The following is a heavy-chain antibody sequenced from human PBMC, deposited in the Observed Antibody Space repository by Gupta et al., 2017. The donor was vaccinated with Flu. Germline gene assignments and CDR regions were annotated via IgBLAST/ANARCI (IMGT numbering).Heavy chain of an antibody. CDR1: GGSFSGYY. CDR3: ARGLGYYDSSGYNYFDY. J-gene: IGHJ4*02. Sequence: QVQLQQWGAGLLKPSETLSLTCAVYGGSFSGYYWSWIRQPPGKGREWIGEINHSGSTNYNPSLKSRVTISVDTSKNQFSLKLSSVTAADTAVYYCARGLGYYDSSGYNYFDYWGQGTLVTVSS. D-gene: IGHD3-22*01. V-gene: IGHV4-34*01. CDR2: INHSGST.